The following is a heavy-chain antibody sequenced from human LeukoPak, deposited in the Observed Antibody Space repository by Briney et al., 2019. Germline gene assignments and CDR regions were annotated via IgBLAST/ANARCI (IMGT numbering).Heavy chain of an antibody. CDR2: INHSGST. CDR3: ARDGDYEGFDY. V-gene: IGHV4-34*01. D-gene: IGHD4-17*01. CDR1: GGSFSGYY. Sequence: PSETLSLTCAVYGGSFSGYYWSWIRQPPGKGLEWIGEINHSGSTNYNPSLKSRVTISVDTSKNQFSLKLSSVTAADTAVYYCARDGDYEGFDYWGQGTLVTVSS. J-gene: IGHJ4*02.